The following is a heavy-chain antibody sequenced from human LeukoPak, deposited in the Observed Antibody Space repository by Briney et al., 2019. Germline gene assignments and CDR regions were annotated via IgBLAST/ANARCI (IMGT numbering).Heavy chain of an antibody. J-gene: IGHJ4*02. V-gene: IGHV1-69*13. D-gene: IGHD1-26*01. Sequence: VASVKVSCKASGGTFSSYAISWVRQAPGQGLEWMGGIIPIFGTANYAQKFQGRVTITADESTSTAYMELSSLRSEDTAVYYCARGIVEAEGQYYFDYWGQGTLVTVSS. CDR2: IIPIFGTA. CDR1: GGTFSSYA. CDR3: ARGIVEAEGQYYFDY.